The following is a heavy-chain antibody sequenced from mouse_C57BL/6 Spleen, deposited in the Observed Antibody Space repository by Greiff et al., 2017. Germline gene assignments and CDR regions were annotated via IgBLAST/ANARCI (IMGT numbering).Heavy chain of an antibody. J-gene: IGHJ1*03. CDR3: ARGGYYWYFDV. D-gene: IGHD2-2*01. CDR1: GFTFSDSG. Sequence: EVKLMESGGGLVKPGGSLKLSCAASGFTFSDSGMHWVRQAPEKGLEWVAYISSGSSTIYYADTVKGRFTISRDNAKNTLFLQMTSLRSEDTAMYYCARGGYYWYFDVWGTGTTVTVSS. V-gene: IGHV5-17*01. CDR2: ISSGSSTI.